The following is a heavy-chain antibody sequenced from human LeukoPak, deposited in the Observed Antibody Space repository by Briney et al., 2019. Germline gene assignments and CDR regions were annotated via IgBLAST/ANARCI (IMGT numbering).Heavy chain of an antibody. J-gene: IGHJ4*02. CDR3: RAVAGTGFDY. CDR1: GGSISSYY. V-gene: IGHV4-59*01. Sequence: SETLSLTRTVSGGSISSYYWSWIRQPPGKGLEWIGYIYYSGSTNYNPSLKSRVTISVDTSKNQFSLKLSSVTAADTAVYYCRAVAGTGFDYWGQGTLVTVSS. CDR2: IYYSGST. D-gene: IGHD6-19*01.